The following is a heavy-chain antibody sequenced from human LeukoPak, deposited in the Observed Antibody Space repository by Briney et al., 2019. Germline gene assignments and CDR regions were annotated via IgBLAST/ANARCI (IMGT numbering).Heavy chain of an antibody. CDR3: ARVNYDSSGYYYDGLDV. D-gene: IGHD3-22*01. CDR1: GYTFTSYD. CDR2: MNPNSGNT. V-gene: IGHV1-8*01. J-gene: IGHJ6*02. Sequence: ASVKVSCKASGYTFTSYDINSVRQATGQGVEWMGWMNPNSGNTGYAQEIQGRVTMARNTSISTAYMELSSLRSEDTAIYYCARVNYDSSGYYYDGLDVWGQGTTVTVSS.